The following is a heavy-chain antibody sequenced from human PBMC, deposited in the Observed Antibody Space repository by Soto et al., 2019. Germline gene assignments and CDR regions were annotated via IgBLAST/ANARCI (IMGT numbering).Heavy chain of an antibody. D-gene: IGHD6-19*01. CDR3: AMGGRQWLVTFDFRY. CDR1: GFTFSDYA. J-gene: IGHJ4*02. V-gene: IGHV3-30*03. Sequence: VQLVESGGGVVQPGRSLRLSCAASGFTFSDYAMHWVRQAPGKGLEWVAVVSHDGRNTHYADSVKGRFTISRDSSKNMVSLEMTSLRAEYMAVYYCAMGGRQWLVTFDFRYWGQGALVSVSS. CDR2: VSHDGRNT.